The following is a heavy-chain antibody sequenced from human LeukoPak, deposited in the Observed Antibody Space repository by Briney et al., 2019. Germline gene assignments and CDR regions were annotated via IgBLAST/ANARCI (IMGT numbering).Heavy chain of an antibody. V-gene: IGHV3-23*01. Sequence: GGSLTLSCAASGFTFSSYAMSWLRQAPGKGLEWVSAISGSGGSTYYADSVKGRFTISRDNSKNTLYLQMNSLRAEDTAVYYCAKDPVRYFDWASPDAFDIWGQGTMVTVSS. J-gene: IGHJ3*02. CDR2: ISGSGGST. CDR1: GFTFSSYA. CDR3: AKDPVRYFDWASPDAFDI. D-gene: IGHD3-9*01.